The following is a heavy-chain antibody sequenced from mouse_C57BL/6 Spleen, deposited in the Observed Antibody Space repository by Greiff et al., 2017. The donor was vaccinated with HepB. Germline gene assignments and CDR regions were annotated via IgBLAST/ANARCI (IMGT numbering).Heavy chain of an antibody. J-gene: IGHJ4*01. Sequence: QVQLQQPGAELVKPGASVKLSCKASGYTFTSYWMQWVKQRPGQGLEWIGEIDPSDSYTNYNQKFKGKATLTVDTSSSTAYMQLSSLTSEDSAVYYGARRAGYYYAMDYWGQGTSVTVSS. CDR2: IDPSDSYT. D-gene: IGHD3-3*01. V-gene: IGHV1-50*01. CDR1: GYTFTSYW. CDR3: ARRAGYYYAMDY.